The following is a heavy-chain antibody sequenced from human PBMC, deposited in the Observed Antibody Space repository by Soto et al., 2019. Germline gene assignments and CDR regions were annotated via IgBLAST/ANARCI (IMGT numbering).Heavy chain of an antibody. CDR1: GFTFSSYA. J-gene: IGHJ4*02. Sequence: VGSLRLSCAASGFTFSSYAMSRVRQAPGKGLEWVSAISGSGGSTYYADSVKGRFTISRDNSKNTLYLQMNSLRAEDTAVYYCAKVSGSSSWAIFDYWGQGTLVTVSS. CDR2: ISGSGGST. D-gene: IGHD6-13*01. V-gene: IGHV3-23*01. CDR3: AKVSGSSSWAIFDY.